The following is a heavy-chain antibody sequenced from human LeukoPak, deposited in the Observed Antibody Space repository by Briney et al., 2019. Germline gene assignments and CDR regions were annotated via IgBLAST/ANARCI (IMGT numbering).Heavy chain of an antibody. Sequence: SVKLSCKASGGTFSSYAISWVRQAPGQGLEWMGGIIPIFGTANYAQKFQGRVTITADESTSTAYMELSSLRSEDTAVYYCARARYVNSTSCYSDPYYFGYWGQGTLVTVSS. CDR2: IIPIFGTA. CDR3: ARARYVNSTSCYSDPYYFGY. V-gene: IGHV1-69*01. CDR1: GGTFSSYA. D-gene: IGHD2-2*01. J-gene: IGHJ4*02.